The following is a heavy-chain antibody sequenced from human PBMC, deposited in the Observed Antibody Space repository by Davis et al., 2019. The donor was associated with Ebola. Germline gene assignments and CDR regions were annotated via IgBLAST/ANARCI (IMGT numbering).Heavy chain of an antibody. CDR1: GFTFSSYS. J-gene: IGHJ6*02. V-gene: IGHV3-48*02. CDR3: ARDNELKYYDILTAGYYYGMDV. CDR2: ISSSSSTI. D-gene: IGHD3-9*01. Sequence: GESLKISCAASGFTFSSYSINWVRQAPGKGLEWVSYISSSSSTIYYADSVKGRFTISRDNAKNSLYLQMNSLRDEDTAVYYCARDNELKYYDILTAGYYYGMDVWGQGTTVTVSS.